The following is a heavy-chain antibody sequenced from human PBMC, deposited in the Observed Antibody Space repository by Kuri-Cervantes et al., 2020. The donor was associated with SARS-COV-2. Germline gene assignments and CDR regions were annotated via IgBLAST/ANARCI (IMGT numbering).Heavy chain of an antibody. CDR2: ISSSSSYI. Sequence: GSLKISCAASGFTFSNYAMNWVRQAPGKGLEWVSSISSSSSYIYYADSVKGRFTISRDNAKNSLYLQMNSLRAEDTAVYYCARVLPTYYYDSSGSEGAFDIWGQGTMVTVSS. D-gene: IGHD3-22*01. CDR3: ARVLPTYYYDSSGSEGAFDI. V-gene: IGHV3-21*01. J-gene: IGHJ3*02. CDR1: GFTFSNYA.